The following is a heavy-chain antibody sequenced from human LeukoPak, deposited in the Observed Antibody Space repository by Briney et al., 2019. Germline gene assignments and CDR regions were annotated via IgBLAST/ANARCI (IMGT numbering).Heavy chain of an antibody. Sequence: AGGSLRLSCAASGFTFSTYGMHWVRQAPGKGLEWVAVISYDGSNKYYADSVKGRFTISRDNSKNTLYLQMNSLRAEDTAVYYCARVSRDGYPGDYYYYYMDVWGKGTTVTISS. CDR2: ISYDGSNK. V-gene: IGHV3-30*19. CDR3: ARVSRDGYPGDYYYYYMDV. J-gene: IGHJ6*03. CDR1: GFTFSTYG. D-gene: IGHD5-24*01.